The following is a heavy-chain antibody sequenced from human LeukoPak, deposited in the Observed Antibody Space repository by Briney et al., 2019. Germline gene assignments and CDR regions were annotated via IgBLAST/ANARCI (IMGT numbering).Heavy chain of an antibody. Sequence: SETLSLTCTVSGGSFSSGGYYWSWIRQHPGKGLEWIGYIYYSGRTYYNPSLESRVTISVDTSKNQFSLKLSSVTAADTAVYHCARVRDGDYGYIGFDPWGQGTLVTVSS. D-gene: IGHD4-17*01. CDR2: IYYSGRT. V-gene: IGHV4-31*03. CDR1: GGSFSSGGYY. CDR3: ARVRDGDYGYIGFDP. J-gene: IGHJ5*02.